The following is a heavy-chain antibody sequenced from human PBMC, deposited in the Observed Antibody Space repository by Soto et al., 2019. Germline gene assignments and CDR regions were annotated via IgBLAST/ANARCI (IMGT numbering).Heavy chain of an antibody. CDR1: GGSISSSSYY. Sequence: SETVSLTCTVSGGSISSSSYYWGWIRQPPGKGLEWIGSIYYSGSTYYNPSLKSRVTISIDTSKNQFSLKLSSVTAADTAVYYCARQLEFPDFDYWGQGTLVTVSS. J-gene: IGHJ4*02. CDR2: IYYSGST. D-gene: IGHD1-1*01. CDR3: ARQLEFPDFDY. V-gene: IGHV4-39*01.